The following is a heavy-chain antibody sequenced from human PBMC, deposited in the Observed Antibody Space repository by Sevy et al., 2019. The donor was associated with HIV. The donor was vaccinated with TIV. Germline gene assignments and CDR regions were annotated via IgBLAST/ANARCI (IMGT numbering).Heavy chain of an antibody. CDR3: ARGGESLPYCGGDCYPDY. CDR2: INPKSGGT. J-gene: IGHJ4*02. CDR1: GYTFSGYY. V-gene: IGHV1-2*02. Sequence: ASVKVSCKPSGYTFSGYYIHWVRQAPGQGLEWMGWINPKSGGTNYAQKFQGRVTMTRDTSISTAYMELSRLRSDDTAVYYGARGGESLPYCGGDCYPDYWGQGTLVTVSS. D-gene: IGHD2-21*02.